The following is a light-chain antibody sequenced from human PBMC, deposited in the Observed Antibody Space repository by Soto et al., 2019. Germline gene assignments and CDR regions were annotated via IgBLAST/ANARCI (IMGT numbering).Light chain of an antibody. CDR1: QSVSNF. J-gene: IGKJ1*01. CDR2: DAS. V-gene: IGKV3-20*01. Sequence: EIVLTQSPATLSLSPGERATLSFRASQSVSNFLAWYQQKPGQAPRLLIYDASNRATGIPARFSGSGSGTDFTLTISRLEPEDFAVYYCQQYGSSPRTFGQGTKV. CDR3: QQYGSSPRT.